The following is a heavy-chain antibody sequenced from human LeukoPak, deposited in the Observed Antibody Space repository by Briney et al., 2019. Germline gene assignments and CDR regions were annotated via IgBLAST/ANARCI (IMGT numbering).Heavy chain of an antibody. J-gene: IGHJ4*02. Sequence: SETLSLSCSVSGGSISSYYWSWIREPPGKGLEWIGNTYSIGSTNYNPSLKSRVTISVDTSKNQFSLKLSSVTGADTAVYYCARTRGYSYGPSDYWGQGTLVTVSS. CDR1: GGSISSYY. CDR3: ARTRGYSYGPSDY. D-gene: IGHD5-18*01. V-gene: IGHV4-59*01. CDR2: TYSIGST.